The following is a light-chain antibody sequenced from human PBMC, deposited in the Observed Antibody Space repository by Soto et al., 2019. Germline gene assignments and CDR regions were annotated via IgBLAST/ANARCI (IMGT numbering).Light chain of an antibody. CDR3: SSYTRSSTHWV. Sequence: QSALTQPASVSGSPGQSITISCTGTSSDVGGYNYVSWYQQHPGKAPKLMIYEVSNRPSGVSNRFSGSKSGNTASLTISGLQVEDEADYYCSSYTRSSTHWVFGGGTKVTVL. J-gene: IGLJ3*02. CDR1: SSDVGGYNY. V-gene: IGLV2-14*01. CDR2: EVS.